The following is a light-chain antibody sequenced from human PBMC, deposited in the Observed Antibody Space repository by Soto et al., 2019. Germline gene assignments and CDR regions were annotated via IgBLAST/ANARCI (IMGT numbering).Light chain of an antibody. CDR2: DVS. CDR1: SSDVGGYNY. J-gene: IGLJ1*01. Sequence: QSVLTQPASVSGSPGQSITISCTGTSSDVGGYNYVSWYQQHPGKAPKFMIYDVSNRPSGVSNRFSGSKSGNTASLTISGLQAEDEADYYCSSYTTINTRRTVLGTGTKVTVL. V-gene: IGLV2-14*01. CDR3: SSYTTINTRRTV.